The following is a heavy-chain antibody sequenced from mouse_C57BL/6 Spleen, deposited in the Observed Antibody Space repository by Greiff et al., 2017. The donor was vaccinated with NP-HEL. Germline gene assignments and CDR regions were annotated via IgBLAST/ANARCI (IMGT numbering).Heavy chain of an antibody. CDR1: GFNIKDYY. J-gene: IGHJ2*01. V-gene: IGHV14-2*01. Sequence: EVQLQQSGAELVKPGASVKLSCTASGFNIKDYYMHWVKQRTEQGLEWIGRIDPEDGETQYAPKFQGKATITADTSSNTAYLQLSSLTSEDTAVYYCAGYDFDYWGQGTTLTVSS. CDR3: AGYDFDY. CDR2: IDPEDGET.